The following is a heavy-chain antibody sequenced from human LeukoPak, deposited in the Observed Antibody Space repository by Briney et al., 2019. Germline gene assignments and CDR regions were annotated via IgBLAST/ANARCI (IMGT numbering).Heavy chain of an antibody. D-gene: IGHD6-19*01. CDR3: AKMLVAGTDYYYYGMDV. J-gene: IGHJ6*02. CDR2: ISYDGSNK. V-gene: IGHV3-30*18. Sequence: GGSLRLSCAASGFTVSSNYMSWVRQAPGKGLEWVAVISYDGSNKYHADSVKGRFTISRDNSKNTLYLQMNSLRAEDTAVYYCAKMLVAGTDYYYYGMDVWGQGTTVTVSS. CDR1: GFTVSSNY.